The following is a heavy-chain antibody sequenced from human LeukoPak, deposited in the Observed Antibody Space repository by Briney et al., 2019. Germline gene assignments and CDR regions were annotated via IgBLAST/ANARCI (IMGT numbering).Heavy chain of an antibody. J-gene: IGHJ4*02. CDR2: ISGSGGST. CDR3: AKDRRRDSSSWYYFDY. D-gene: IGHD6-13*01. CDR1: GFTFSSYA. V-gene: IGHV3-23*01. Sequence: GGSLRLSCAASGFTFSSYAMSWVRQAPGKGLEWVSAISGSGGSTYYADSVKGRFTISRDNCKNTLYLQMNSLRAEDTAVYYCAKDRRRDSSSWYYFDYWGQGTLVTVSS.